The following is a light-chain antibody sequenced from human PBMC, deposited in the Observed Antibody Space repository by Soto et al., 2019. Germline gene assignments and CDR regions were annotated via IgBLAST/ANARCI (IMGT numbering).Light chain of an antibody. CDR3: SSYAGSNSFVV. Sequence: QSALTQPPSASGSPGQSVAISCTGTSSDDGGYNFVSWYQHHPGKAPKLMIYEVSKRPSGVPDRFSGSKSANTASLTVSGLQAEDEADYYCSSYAGSNSFVVFGGGPKLTVL. CDR2: EVS. V-gene: IGLV2-8*01. CDR1: SSDDGGYNF. J-gene: IGLJ3*02.